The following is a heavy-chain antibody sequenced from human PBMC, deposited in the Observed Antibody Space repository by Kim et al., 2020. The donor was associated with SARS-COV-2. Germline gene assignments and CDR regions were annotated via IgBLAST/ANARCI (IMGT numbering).Heavy chain of an antibody. CDR3: ARVKRIAVASLHYYGMDV. CDR2: ISSSSTI. CDR1: GFTFSSYS. V-gene: IGHV3-48*02. Sequence: GGSLRLSCAASGFTFSSYSMNWVRQAPGKGLEWVSYISSSSTIYYADSVKGRFTISRDNAKNSLYLQMNSLRDEDTAVYYCARVKRIAVASLHYYGMDVWGQGTTFTVSS. D-gene: IGHD6-19*01. J-gene: IGHJ6*02.